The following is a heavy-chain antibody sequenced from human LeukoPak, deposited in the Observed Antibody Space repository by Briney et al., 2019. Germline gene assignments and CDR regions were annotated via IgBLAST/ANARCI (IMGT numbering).Heavy chain of an antibody. V-gene: IGHV3-74*01. J-gene: IGHJ4*02. Sequence: GGSLRLSCATSGNYWMHWVRQAPGKGLVWVSHINRDGSWTSYAYSVKGRFTISKDNAKNTVYLQMNSLRAEDTAVYYCVSFYATYWGRGTLVTVSS. D-gene: IGHD2/OR15-2a*01. CDR1: GNYW. CDR3: VSFYATY. CDR2: INRDGSWT.